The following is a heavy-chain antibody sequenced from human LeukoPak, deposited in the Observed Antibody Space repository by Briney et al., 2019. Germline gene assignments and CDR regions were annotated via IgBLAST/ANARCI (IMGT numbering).Heavy chain of an antibody. D-gene: IGHD6-13*01. Sequence: GGSLRLSCAASGFTFSNFAMMWVRQAPGTGLQWVSTITGYGATFYAVSVRGRFTIFRETSMNTLFLQMNSLGAEDTAVYYCAKGAAAGKVDWFDPWGQGTLVTVSS. J-gene: IGHJ5*02. CDR3: AKGAAAGKVDWFDP. CDR2: ITGYGAT. V-gene: IGHV3-23*01. CDR1: GFTFSNFA.